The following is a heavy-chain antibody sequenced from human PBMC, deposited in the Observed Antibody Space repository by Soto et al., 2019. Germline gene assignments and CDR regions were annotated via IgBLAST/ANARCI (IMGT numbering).Heavy chain of an antibody. Sequence: EVQLVESGGGLVQPGGSLRLSCAASGFTFRSYWMQWVRQAPGKGLVWVSWINSDGSSTSYGDAVKGRFIISRDNAKNTLYRQMNSLRAEETAVYYCASGGSSLNFDSWGQGNMVTVSS. V-gene: IGHV3-74*01. D-gene: IGHD6-13*01. J-gene: IGHJ4*02. CDR2: INSDGSST. CDR1: GFTFRSYW. CDR3: ASGGSSLNFDS.